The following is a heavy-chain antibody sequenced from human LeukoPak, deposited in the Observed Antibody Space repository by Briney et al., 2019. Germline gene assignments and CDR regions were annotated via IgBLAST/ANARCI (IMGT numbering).Heavy chain of an antibody. Sequence: PGGSLRLSCAASGFTFSSYAMSWVRQAPGKGLEWVSAISGGGGSTYYADSVKGRFTISRDNSKNTLYLQMNSLRAEDTAVYYCAKDRNYYDSSGYYYGDHWGQGTLVTVSS. D-gene: IGHD3-22*01. V-gene: IGHV3-23*01. J-gene: IGHJ4*02. CDR1: GFTFSSYA. CDR2: ISGGGGST. CDR3: AKDRNYYDSSGYYYGDH.